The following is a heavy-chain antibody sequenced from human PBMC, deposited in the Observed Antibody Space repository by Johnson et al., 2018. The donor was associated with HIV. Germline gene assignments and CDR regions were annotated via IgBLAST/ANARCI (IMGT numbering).Heavy chain of an antibody. CDR3: AKDYVDTASDDAFDI. J-gene: IGHJ3*02. CDR1: GFTFDDYG. V-gene: IGHV3-30*02. Sequence: QVKLVESGGGVVRPGGSLRLSCAASGFTFDDYGMSWVRQAPGKGLEWVAFIRYDGSNKYYADSVKGRFTISRDNSKNTLYLQMKSLRAEDTAVYYCAKDYVDTASDDAFDIWGQGTMVTVSS. CDR2: IRYDGSNK. D-gene: IGHD5-18*01.